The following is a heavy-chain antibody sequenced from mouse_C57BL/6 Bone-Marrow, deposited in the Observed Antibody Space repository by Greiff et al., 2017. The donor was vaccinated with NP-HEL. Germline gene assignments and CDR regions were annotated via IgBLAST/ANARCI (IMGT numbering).Heavy chain of an antibody. Sequence: VQLQQSGPELVKPGASVKISCKASGYSFTSYYIHWVKQRPGQGLEWIGWIYPGSGNTKYNEKFKGKATLTADTSSSTAYMQRSSLTSEDSAVYYCARSVMVTFDYWGQGTTLTVSS. CDR3: ARSVMVTFDY. J-gene: IGHJ2*01. D-gene: IGHD2-2*01. V-gene: IGHV1-66*01. CDR1: GYSFTSYY. CDR2: IYPGSGNT.